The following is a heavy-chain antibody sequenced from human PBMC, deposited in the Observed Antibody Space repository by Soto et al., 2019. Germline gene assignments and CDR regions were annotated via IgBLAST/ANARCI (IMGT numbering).Heavy chain of an antibody. Sequence: EVQLLESGGGLVQPGGSLRLSCAASGFTFSSYAMSWVRQAPGKGLEWVSAISGSGGSAYSADSVKGRFTISRDNSKNTLYRQMNSLGGEDTAVYYCAKDRYSGGRDASDIWGQGTVVTVSS. CDR1: GFTFSSYA. V-gene: IGHV3-23*01. J-gene: IGHJ3*02. CDR3: AKDRYSGGRDASDI. D-gene: IGHD6-19*01. CDR2: ISGSGGSA.